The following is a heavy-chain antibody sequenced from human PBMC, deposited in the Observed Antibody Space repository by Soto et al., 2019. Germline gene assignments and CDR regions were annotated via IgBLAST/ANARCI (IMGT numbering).Heavy chain of an antibody. Sequence: GGSLRLSCAASGFTFSSYAMSWGRQAPGKGLEWVSAISGSGVSTYYADSVKGRFTISRDNSKNTLYLQLNSLRAEDTAVYYCARGSPHRAPVQAAIGAFDIWGQGTMVTVSS. CDR2: ISGSGVST. D-gene: IGHD2-2*02. CDR3: ARGSPHRAPVQAAIGAFDI. J-gene: IGHJ3*02. V-gene: IGHV3-23*01. CDR1: GFTFSSYA.